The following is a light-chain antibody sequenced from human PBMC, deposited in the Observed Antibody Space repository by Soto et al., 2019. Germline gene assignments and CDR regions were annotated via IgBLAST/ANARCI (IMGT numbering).Light chain of an antibody. V-gene: IGLV2-23*01. J-gene: IGLJ2*01. CDR2: EGS. CDR1: SSDVGSYNL. Sequence: QSVLTQPASVSGSPGXSXTISCTGTSSDVGSYNLVSWYQQHPGKAPKLMIYEGSKRPSGVSNRFSGSKSGNTASLTISGLQAEDEADYYCCSYAGSSTLVVFGGGTKLTVL. CDR3: CSYAGSSTLVV.